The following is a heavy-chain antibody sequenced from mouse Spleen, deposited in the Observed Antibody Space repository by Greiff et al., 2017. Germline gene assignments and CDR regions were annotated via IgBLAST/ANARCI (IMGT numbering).Heavy chain of an antibody. D-gene: IGHD2-3*01. CDR3: ARGYDGLDY. CDR2: INYDGSST. CDR1: GFTFSDYY. V-gene: IGHV5-16*01. Sequence: EVKLMESEGGLVQPGSSMKLSCTASGFTFSDYYMAWVRQVPEKGLEWVANINYDGSSTYYLDSLKSRFIISRDNAKNILYLQMSSLKSEDTATYYCARGYDGLDYWGQGTTLTVSS. J-gene: IGHJ2*01.